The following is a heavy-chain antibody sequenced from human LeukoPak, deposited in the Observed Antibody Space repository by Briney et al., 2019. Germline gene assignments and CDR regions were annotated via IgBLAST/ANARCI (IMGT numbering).Heavy chain of an antibody. J-gene: IGHJ6*04. D-gene: IGHD3-10*01. CDR2: ISYDGSNK. CDR3: ARAELWFGELGGYYYYGMDV. V-gene: IGHV3-30*04. Sequence: GGSLRLSCAASGFTFSSYSMHWVRHAPGKGLEWVAVISYDGSNKYYADSVKDRFTISRDNSKHTLYLQMNSLRAEDTAVYYCARAELWFGELGGYYYYGMDVWGKGTTVAVSS. CDR1: GFTFSSYS.